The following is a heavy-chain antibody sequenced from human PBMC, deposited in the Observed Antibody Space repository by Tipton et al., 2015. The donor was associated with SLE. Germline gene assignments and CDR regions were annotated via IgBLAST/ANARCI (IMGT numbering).Heavy chain of an antibody. CDR3: ARIMQGVNSFDI. Sequence: QLVQSGAEVRKPGASVKVSCKASDYTLSNYGITWVRQAPGQGLEWLGWISGHNGNTNYAQSLQGRVSMTTDTSTSTAYMELRSLRSDDTAVYYCARIMQGVNSFDIWGQGTMVTVSS. CDR2: ISGHNGNT. D-gene: IGHD3-22*01. V-gene: IGHV1-18*04. J-gene: IGHJ3*02. CDR1: DYTLSNYG.